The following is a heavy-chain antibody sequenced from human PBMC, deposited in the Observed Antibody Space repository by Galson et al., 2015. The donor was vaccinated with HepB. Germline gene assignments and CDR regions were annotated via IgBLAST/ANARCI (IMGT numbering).Heavy chain of an antibody. D-gene: IGHD2-2*01. J-gene: IGHJ4*02. CDR3: AKGVAAAGHHFDY. CDR2: INAVGNT. V-gene: IGHV3-23*01. CDR1: GFTFSSYV. Sequence: SLRLSCAPSGFTFSSYVMAWVRQAPGKGLEWVSSINAVGNTNYADSVKGRFTISRDYSNNVLFLQMTSLRAEGTALYYCAKGVAAAGHHFDYWGQGTLVTVSS.